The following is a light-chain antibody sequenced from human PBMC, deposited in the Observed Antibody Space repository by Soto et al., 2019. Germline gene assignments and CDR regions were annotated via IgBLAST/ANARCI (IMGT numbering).Light chain of an antibody. V-gene: IGKV1-5*01. CDR1: QSVKRW. CDR2: DAS. CDR3: QHYDAYPLT. Sequence: DIQMTQSPSTLSASVGDSVTITCRASQSVKRWLAWYQQKPGKGPKLLIYDASSLQSGVPSRFSGSGSGTEFTLTISSLQPDDFATYDCQHYDAYPLTFGGGTKVDIK. J-gene: IGKJ4*01.